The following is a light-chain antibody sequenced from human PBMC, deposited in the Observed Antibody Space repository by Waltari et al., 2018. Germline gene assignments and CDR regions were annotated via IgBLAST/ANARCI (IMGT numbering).Light chain of an antibody. Sequence: SYVLTQPPSVSVAPGETARITCGGNNIGTKSVHWYRQKPGQAPVLVISYDNDRAAGIPERFSGSNSGNTATLTISRVEAGDEADYYCQVWDANTDPGVFGTGTEVTVL. CDR2: YDN. CDR3: QVWDANTDPGV. J-gene: IGLJ1*01. V-gene: IGLV3-21*01. CDR1: NIGTKS.